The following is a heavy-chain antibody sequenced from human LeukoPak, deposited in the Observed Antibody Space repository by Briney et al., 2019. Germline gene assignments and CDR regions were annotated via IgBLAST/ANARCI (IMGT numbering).Heavy chain of an antibody. CDR3: ARGLYSSGWF. CDR2: INWNGDST. Sequence: PGGSLRLSCAASGFTFSSYWMSWVRQAPGKGLEWVSGINWNGDSTDYADSVKGRFTISRENAKNSLYLQVNSLRAEDTALYYCARGLYSSGWFWGQGTLVTVSS. J-gene: IGHJ4*02. CDR1: GFTFSSYW. V-gene: IGHV3-20*04. D-gene: IGHD6-19*01.